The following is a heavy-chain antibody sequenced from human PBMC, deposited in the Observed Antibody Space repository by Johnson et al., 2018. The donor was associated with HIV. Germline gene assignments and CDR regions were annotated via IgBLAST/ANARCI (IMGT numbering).Heavy chain of an antibody. CDR2: IWYDGTHK. CDR3: AKGLSLSGSYSYDAFDI. J-gene: IGHJ3*02. CDR1: VFTFSNYG. Sequence: QLQLLESGGGVAQPGRSLRLSSAASVFTFSNYGPYCVRHAPGQGLEWVAFIWYDGTHKYYADSVKARFTISRDNSKNTLYLQMNSLRAGNSAVYYCAKGLSLSGSYSYDAFDIGGQGTMVTVSS. V-gene: IGHV3-30*02. D-gene: IGHD1-26*01.